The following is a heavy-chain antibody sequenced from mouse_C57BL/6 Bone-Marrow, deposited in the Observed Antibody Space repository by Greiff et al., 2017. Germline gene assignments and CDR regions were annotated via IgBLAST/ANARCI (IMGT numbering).Heavy chain of an antibody. CDR1: GFTFSSYA. Sequence: DVMLVESGGGLVKPGGSLKLSCAASGFTFSSYAMSWVRQTPEKRLEWVATISDGGSYTYYPDNVKGRFTISRDNAKNNLYLQMSHLKSEDTAMYYCASFQGAMDYWGQGTSVTVSA. CDR2: ISDGGSYT. CDR3: ASFQGAMDY. J-gene: IGHJ4*01. V-gene: IGHV5-4*03.